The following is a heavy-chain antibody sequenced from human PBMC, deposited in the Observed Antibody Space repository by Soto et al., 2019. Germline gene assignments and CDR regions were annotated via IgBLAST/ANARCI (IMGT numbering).Heavy chain of an antibody. Sequence: PGWSLRLSCAASNFVFSRHGLHWFRQAPGKGLEWLAFLWYDSTPKYYADSVKGRFTASRDNSKNRWILQMSGLRHDDTAVYYCARLCSGGTCPTEDVWGHGTTVTVSS. CDR1: NFVFSRHG. J-gene: IGHJ6*02. D-gene: IGHD2-15*01. CDR2: LWYDSTPK. V-gene: IGHV3-33*01. CDR3: ARLCSGGTCPTEDV.